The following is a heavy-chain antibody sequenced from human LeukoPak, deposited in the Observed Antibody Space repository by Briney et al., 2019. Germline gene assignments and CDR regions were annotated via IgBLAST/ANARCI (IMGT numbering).Heavy chain of an antibody. J-gene: IGHJ3*02. CDR3: AKFGSDAFDI. Sequence: PSQTLSLTCSVSGASISSGGYYWNWVRQLPEKGLEWLGYISHSGYSHYNPSLKSRLTISADTSKNQFSLRVTSVTAADTAVYYCAKFGSDAFDIWGQGTMVTVSS. CDR2: ISHSGYS. V-gene: IGHV4-31*03. D-gene: IGHD3-10*01. CDR1: GASISSGGYY.